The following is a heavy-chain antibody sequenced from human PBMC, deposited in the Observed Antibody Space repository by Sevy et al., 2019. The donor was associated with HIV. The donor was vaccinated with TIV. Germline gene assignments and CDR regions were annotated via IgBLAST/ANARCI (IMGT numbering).Heavy chain of an antibody. D-gene: IGHD6-6*01. CDR1: GGTFSSYA. J-gene: IGHJ6*03. V-gene: IGHV1-69*06. Sequence: ASVKVSCKASGGTFSSYAISWVRQAPGQGLEWMGGIIPIFGTANYAQKFQGRVTITADKSTSTAYMELSSLRSEDTAVYYCARGYSSSSYYYYYMDAWGKGTTVTVSS. CDR2: IIPIFGTA. CDR3: ARGYSSSSYYYYYMDA.